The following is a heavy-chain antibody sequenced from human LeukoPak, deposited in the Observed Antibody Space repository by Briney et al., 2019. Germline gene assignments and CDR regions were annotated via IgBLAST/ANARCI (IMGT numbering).Heavy chain of an antibody. CDR3: AKDLRTCSTSCPYYFDY. CDR2: IIGSNTNT. CDR1: GFTFSSYA. V-gene: IGHV3-23*01. Sequence: PGGSLRLSCAASGFTFSSYAMSWIRQAPGKGLEWVSVIIGSNTNTYYADSVKGRFTISRDNSKNTLYLQMNSLRAEDTAVYYCAKDLRTCSTSCPYYFDYWGQGTLVTVSS. D-gene: IGHD2-2*01. J-gene: IGHJ4*02.